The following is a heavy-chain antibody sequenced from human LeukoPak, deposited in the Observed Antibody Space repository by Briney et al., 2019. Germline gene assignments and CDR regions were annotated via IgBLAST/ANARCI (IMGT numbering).Heavy chain of an antibody. CDR1: GSSISSSSYY. Sequence: SETLSLTCTVSGSSISSSSYYWGWIRQPPGKGLEWIGSIYYSGSTYYNPSLKSRVTISVDTSKNQFSLKLSSVTAADTAVYYCARDRYSSGCMDVWGKGTTVTVSS. J-gene: IGHJ6*03. D-gene: IGHD6-19*01. CDR3: ARDRYSSGCMDV. CDR2: IYYSGST. V-gene: IGHV4-39*07.